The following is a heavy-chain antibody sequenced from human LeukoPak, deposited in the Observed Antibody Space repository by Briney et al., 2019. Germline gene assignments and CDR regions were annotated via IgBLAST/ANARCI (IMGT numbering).Heavy chain of an antibody. D-gene: IGHD3-10*01. CDR3: ARDLFSNYYGSGSYSPLDY. J-gene: IGHJ4*02. Sequence: GGSLRLSCAASGFTFDDYGMSWVRQAPGKGLEWVSGINWNGGSTGYADSVKGRFTISRDNAKNSLYLQMNSLRAEDAALYYCARDLFSNYYGSGSYSPLDYWGQGTLVTVSS. CDR1: GFTFDDYG. CDR2: INWNGGST. V-gene: IGHV3-20*04.